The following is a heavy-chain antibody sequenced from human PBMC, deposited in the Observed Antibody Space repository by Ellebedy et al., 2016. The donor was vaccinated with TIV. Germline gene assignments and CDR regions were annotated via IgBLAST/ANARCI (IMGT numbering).Heavy chain of an antibody. J-gene: IGHJ6*02. D-gene: IGHD2-15*01. CDR2: IRQDGSEK. CDR1: GFTFSTYW. Sequence: GGSLRLSXAASGFTFSTYWMSWVRQAPGKGLEWVANIRQDGSEKYYVDSVKGRFTISRDNAENSLYLQMNSLRAEDTAVYYCARAYVVPLSGGMDVWGQGTTVTVSS. CDR3: ARAYVVPLSGGMDV. V-gene: IGHV3-7*03.